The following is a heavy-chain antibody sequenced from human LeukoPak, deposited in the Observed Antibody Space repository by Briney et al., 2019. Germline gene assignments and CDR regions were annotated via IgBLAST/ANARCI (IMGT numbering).Heavy chain of an antibody. CDR3: AREPAAFDAFDI. CDR2: IYHSGST. V-gene: IGHV4-38-2*02. Sequence: PSETLSLTCTVSGYSISSGYYWGWIRQPPGKGLEWIGSIYHSGSTYYNPSLKSRVTISVDTSKNQFSLKLSSVTAADTAVYYCAREPAAFDAFDIWGQGTMVTVSS. J-gene: IGHJ3*02. CDR1: GYSISSGYY. D-gene: IGHD2-2*01.